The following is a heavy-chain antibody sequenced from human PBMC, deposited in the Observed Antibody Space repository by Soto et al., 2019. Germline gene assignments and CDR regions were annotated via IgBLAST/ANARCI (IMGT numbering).Heavy chain of an antibody. J-gene: IGHJ3*02. Sequence: GGSLRLSCAASGFTFSSYGMHWVRQAPGKGLEWVAVISYDGSNKYYADSVKGRFTISRDNSKNTLYLQMNSLRAEDTAVYYCAKDQGGSYSSAFLSDAFDIWGQGTMVTVSS. V-gene: IGHV3-30*18. CDR3: AKDQGGSYSSAFLSDAFDI. CDR2: ISYDGSNK. D-gene: IGHD1-26*01. CDR1: GFTFSSYG.